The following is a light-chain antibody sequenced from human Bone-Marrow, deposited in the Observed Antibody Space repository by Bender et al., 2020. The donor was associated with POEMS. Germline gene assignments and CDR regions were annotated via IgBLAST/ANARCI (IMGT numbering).Light chain of an antibody. J-gene: IGLJ1*01. CDR1: ALPKQY. CDR2: KDT. CDR3: CSFAGPHIYV. Sequence: SYELTQPPSVSVSPGQTARITCSGEALPKQYAYWYQQKPGLAPILVIYKDTERPSGVSNRFSGSKSGNTASLTISGLQPEDEADYYCCSFAGPHIYVFGTGTKVTVL. V-gene: IGLV3-25*03.